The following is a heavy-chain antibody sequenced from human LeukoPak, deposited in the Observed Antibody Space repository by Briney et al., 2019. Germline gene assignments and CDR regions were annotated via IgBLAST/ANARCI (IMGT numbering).Heavy chain of an antibody. J-gene: IGHJ4*02. D-gene: IGHD3-22*01. V-gene: IGHV3-23*01. CDR1: GFTFSSYA. CDR2: ISGSGGGT. CDR3: VKDTSYYDSSGPLPYFDY. Sequence: GGSLRLSCAASGFTFSSYAMSWVRQAPEKGLEWVATISGSGGGTYYADSVRGRFTISRDNSKNTLYLQMSSLRAEDTAVYYCVKDTSYYDSSGPLPYFDYWGQGTLVTVSS.